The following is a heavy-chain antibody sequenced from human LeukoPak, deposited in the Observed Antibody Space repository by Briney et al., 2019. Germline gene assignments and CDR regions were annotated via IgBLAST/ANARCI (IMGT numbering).Heavy chain of an antibody. CDR1: GYTFTSYG. D-gene: IGHD6-19*01. Sequence: AXVKVSCKASGYTFTSYGISWVRQAPGQGLEWMGWISAYNGNTNYAQKVQDRVTMTTDRFTSTAYMELRRLRSDDTDVYYCARXSXEDWLTHNYYYYMDVWGKGTTVTVSS. V-gene: IGHV1-18*01. CDR2: ISAYNGNT. J-gene: IGHJ6*03. CDR3: ARXSXEDWLTHNYYYYMDV.